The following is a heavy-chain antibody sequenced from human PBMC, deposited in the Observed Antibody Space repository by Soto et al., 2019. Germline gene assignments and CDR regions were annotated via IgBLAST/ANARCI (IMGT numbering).Heavy chain of an antibody. CDR3: ARESCSSTSCYYYYGMDV. Sequence: GGSLRFSCAASGFTFSSYAMHWVRQAPGKGLEWVAVISYDGSNKYYADSVKGRFTISRDNSKNTLYLQMNSLRAEDTAVYYCARESCSSTSCYYYYGMDVWGQGTTVTVSS. V-gene: IGHV3-30-3*01. CDR2: ISYDGSNK. J-gene: IGHJ6*02. D-gene: IGHD2-2*01. CDR1: GFTFSSYA.